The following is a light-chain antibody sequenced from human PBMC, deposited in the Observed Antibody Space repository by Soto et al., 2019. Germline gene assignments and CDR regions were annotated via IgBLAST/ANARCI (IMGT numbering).Light chain of an antibody. J-gene: IGLJ2*01. CDR1: SSDVGDNS. V-gene: IGLV2-14*01. Sequence: QSALTQPASVSGSPGQSITISCTGTSSDVGDNSVSWYQQHPGKAPKLMIYDVSSRPSGVSNRFSASKSGNTASLTISGLQAEDESDYYCSSYTSSSTLVVFGGGTKVTVL. CDR3: SSYTSSSTLVV. CDR2: DVS.